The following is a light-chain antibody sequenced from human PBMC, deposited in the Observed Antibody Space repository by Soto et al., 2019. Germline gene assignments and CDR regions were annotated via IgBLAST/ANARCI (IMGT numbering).Light chain of an antibody. Sequence: SPSTLSGSVXXXXXIXXXXXXXXXXWLAWYQQKPGKAPKLLIYKASTLKSGVPSRFSGSGSGTEFTLTISSLQPDDFATYYCQHYNSYSEAFGQGTKVELK. CDR3: QHYNSYSEA. V-gene: IGKV1-5*03. CDR1: XXXXXW. CDR2: KAS. J-gene: IGKJ1*01.